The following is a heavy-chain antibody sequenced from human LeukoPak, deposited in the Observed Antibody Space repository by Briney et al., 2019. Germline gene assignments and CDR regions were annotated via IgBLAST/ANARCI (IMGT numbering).Heavy chain of an antibody. CDR3: AKHPAGGNFDY. D-gene: IGHD2-15*01. CDR2: IDGSGVTT. Sequence: GGSLRLSCAASGFTFSSYTMSWVRQAPEEGLQWVSAIDGSGVTTFYADSVRGRFTTSRDNFKKTLYLQMNSLRAEDTAIYYCAKHPAGGNFDYWGQGTLVTVSS. V-gene: IGHV3-23*01. CDR1: GFTFSSYT. J-gene: IGHJ4*02.